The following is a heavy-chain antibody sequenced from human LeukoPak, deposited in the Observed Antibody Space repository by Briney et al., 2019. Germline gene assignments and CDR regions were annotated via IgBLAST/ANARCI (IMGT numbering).Heavy chain of an antibody. V-gene: IGHV1-2*04. CDR3: ARMMMGPFYYYGMDV. CDR2: INPNSGGT. J-gene: IGHJ6*02. CDR1: GYTFTDYY. Sequence: ASVKVSCKASGYTFTDYYIHWVRQAPGQGLEWMGWINPNSGGTNYAQKFQGWVTMTSDTSISTVYMELSRLRSDDTAFYYCARMMMGPFYYYGMDVWGQGTTVTVSS. D-gene: IGHD1-26*01.